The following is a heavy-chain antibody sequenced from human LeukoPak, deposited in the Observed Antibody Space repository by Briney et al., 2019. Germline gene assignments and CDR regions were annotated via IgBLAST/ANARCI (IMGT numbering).Heavy chain of an antibody. J-gene: IGHJ4*02. Sequence: GGSLRLSCAASGFTFSTYTMNWVRQAPGKGLEWVSGISPSGDITYYADSVKGRFTISRDNAKNSLYLQMNSLRAEDTALYYCARSVVVTAIDLYYFDYWGQGTLITVSS. CDR1: GFTFSTYT. V-gene: IGHV3-21*04. CDR3: ARSVVVTAIDLYYFDY. D-gene: IGHD2-21*02. CDR2: ISPSGDIT.